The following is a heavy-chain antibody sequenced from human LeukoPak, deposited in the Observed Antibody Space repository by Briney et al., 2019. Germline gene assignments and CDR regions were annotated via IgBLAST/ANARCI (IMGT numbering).Heavy chain of an antibody. CDR3: ARDPTFYDFWRVPGGYMDV. J-gene: IGHJ6*03. Sequence: GGSLRLSCAASGFTFSSFAMHWVRQAPGKGLEWVAVISYDGSNKYYADSVKGRFTISRDNSKNALYLQMNSLRSEDTAVYYCARDPTFYDFWRVPGGYMDVWGKGTTVTV. CDR2: ISYDGSNK. V-gene: IGHV3-30*01. CDR1: GFTFSSFA. D-gene: IGHD3-3*01.